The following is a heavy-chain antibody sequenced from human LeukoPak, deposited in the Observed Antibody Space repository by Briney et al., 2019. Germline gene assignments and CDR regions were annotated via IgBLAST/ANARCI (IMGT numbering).Heavy chain of an antibody. Sequence: ASVKVSCKTSGYSFTDYYMHWVRQAPGQGLEWMGWINSNSGGTSSAQKFQGRVTMTRDTSITTVYMEVSWLTSDDTAIYYCARADRLHGGPYLIGPWGQGTLVTVSS. CDR3: ARADRLHGGPYLIGP. J-gene: IGHJ5*02. CDR2: INSNSGGT. CDR1: GYSFTDYY. V-gene: IGHV1-2*02. D-gene: IGHD2-21*01.